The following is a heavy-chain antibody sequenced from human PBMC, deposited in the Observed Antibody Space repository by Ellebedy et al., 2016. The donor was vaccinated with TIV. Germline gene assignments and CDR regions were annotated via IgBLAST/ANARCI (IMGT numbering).Heavy chain of an antibody. Sequence: GESLKISXAASGFTFSSYAMHWVRQAPGKGLEWVAVISYDGSNKYYADSVKGRFTISRDNSKNTLYLQMNSLRAEDTAVYYCARDTANHYYYYMDVWGKGTTVTVSS. CDR3: ARDTANHYYYYMDV. CDR1: GFTFSSYA. J-gene: IGHJ6*03. D-gene: IGHD5-18*01. V-gene: IGHV3-30-3*01. CDR2: ISYDGSNK.